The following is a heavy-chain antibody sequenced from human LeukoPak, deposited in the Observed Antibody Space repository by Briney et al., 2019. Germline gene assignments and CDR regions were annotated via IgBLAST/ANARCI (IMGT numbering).Heavy chain of an antibody. CDR2: INPNSGGT. CDR1: GYTFTSYD. Sequence: ASVKVSCKASGYTFTSYDINWVRQATGQGLEWMGWINPNSGGTNYAQKFQGRVTMTRDTSISTAYMELSRLRSDDTAVYYCAGSVDTAMGHYYYGMDVWGQGTTVTVSS. CDR3: AGSVDTAMGHYYYGMDV. J-gene: IGHJ6*02. D-gene: IGHD5-18*01. V-gene: IGHV1-2*02.